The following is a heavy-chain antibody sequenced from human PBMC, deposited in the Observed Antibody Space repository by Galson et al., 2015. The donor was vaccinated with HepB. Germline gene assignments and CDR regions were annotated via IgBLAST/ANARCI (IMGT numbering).Heavy chain of an antibody. CDR2: ISAYNANT. Sequence: SVKVSCKASGYTFTSYGISWVRQAPGQGLEWMGWISAYNANTNYAQKLQGRVTMTTDTSTSTAYMELRSLRSDDTAVYYCARSSQYCSSTSCYVGDFDYWGQGTLVTVSS. V-gene: IGHV1-18*01. CDR1: GYTFTSYG. CDR3: ARSSQYCSSTSCYVGDFDY. J-gene: IGHJ4*02. D-gene: IGHD2-2*01.